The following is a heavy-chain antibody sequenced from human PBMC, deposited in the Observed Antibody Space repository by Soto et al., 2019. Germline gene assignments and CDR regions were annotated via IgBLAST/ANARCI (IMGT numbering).Heavy chain of an antibody. Sequence: PGGSLRLSCAASGFTVSSNYMSWVRQAPGKGLEWVSVIYSGSRTYYADSVKGRFTISRDNAKNTLYVQMNSLRAEDTAVYYCARDNGEFDPWGQGTLVTVSS. CDR3: ARDNGEFDP. V-gene: IGHV3-66*01. D-gene: IGHD3-10*01. CDR1: GFTVSSNY. CDR2: IYSGSRT. J-gene: IGHJ5*02.